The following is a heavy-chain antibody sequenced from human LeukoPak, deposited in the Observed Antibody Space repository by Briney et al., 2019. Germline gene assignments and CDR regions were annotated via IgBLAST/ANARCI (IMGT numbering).Heavy chain of an antibody. CDR1: GFTFSSYW. V-gene: IGHV3-7*01. CDR2: IKQDGSEK. Sequence: PGGSLRLSCAASGFTFSSYWMSWVRQAPGKGLEWVANIKQDGSEKYYVDPVKGRFTISRDNAKNSLYLQMNSLRVEDTAVYYCARDLGHSSGWFFAYWGQGTLITVSS. CDR3: ARDLGHSSGWFFAY. D-gene: IGHD6-19*01. J-gene: IGHJ4*02.